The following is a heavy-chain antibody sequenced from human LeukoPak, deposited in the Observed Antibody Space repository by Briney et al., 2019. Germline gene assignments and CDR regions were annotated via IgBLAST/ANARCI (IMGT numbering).Heavy chain of an antibody. CDR2: INHSGST. V-gene: IGHV4-34*09. D-gene: IGHD3-22*01. CDR1: GGSFSGYY. CDR3: ARYSGSDTSGYLDY. Sequence: SETLSLTCAVYGGSFSGYYWSWIRQPPGKGLEWIGEINHSGSTNYNPSLKSRITISVDTSKNQFSLKLSSVTAADTAVYYCARYSGSDTSGYLDYWGQGTLVTVSS. J-gene: IGHJ4*02.